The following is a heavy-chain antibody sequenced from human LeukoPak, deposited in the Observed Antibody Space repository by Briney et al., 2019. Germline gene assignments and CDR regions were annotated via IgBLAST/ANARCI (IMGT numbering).Heavy chain of an antibody. J-gene: IGHJ4*02. CDR3: AKDLISGRWLQYAGDY. V-gene: IGHV3-48*01. Sequence: GGSLRLSCAASGFTFSSYSMNWVRQAPGKGLEWVSYISSSSSTIYYADSVKGRFTISRDNSKNTLYLQLNSLRAEDTAVYYCAKDLISGRWLQYAGDYWGQGTLVTVSS. CDR2: ISSSSSTI. CDR1: GFTFSSYS. D-gene: IGHD5-24*01.